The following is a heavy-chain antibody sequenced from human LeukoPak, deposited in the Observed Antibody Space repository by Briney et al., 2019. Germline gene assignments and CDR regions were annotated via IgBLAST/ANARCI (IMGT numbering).Heavy chain of an antibody. CDR3: AREGGYNGVWSPGYFDF. CDR1: GGTSSSYA. V-gene: IGHV1-69*13. J-gene: IGHJ4*02. D-gene: IGHD6-19*01. CDR2: IIPIFGTA. Sequence: GASVKVSCKASGGTSSSYAISWVRQAPGQGLEWMGGIIPIFGTANYAQKFQGRVTITADESTTTAYMELSSLRSEDTAVYYCAREGGYNGVWSPGYFDFWGQGTLVTVSS.